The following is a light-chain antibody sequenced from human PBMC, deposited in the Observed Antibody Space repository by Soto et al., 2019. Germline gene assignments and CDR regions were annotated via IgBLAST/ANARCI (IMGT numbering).Light chain of an antibody. CDR2: KAS. Sequence: DIQMTQSPSTLSGSVGDRVTNTCRASQTISSWLAWYQQKPGKAPKLLIYKASTLKSGVPSRFSGSGSGTEFTLTISSLQPDDFATYYGQHYNSYSEAFGQGTKVELK. J-gene: IGKJ1*01. CDR3: QHYNSYSEA. CDR1: QTISSW. V-gene: IGKV1-5*03.